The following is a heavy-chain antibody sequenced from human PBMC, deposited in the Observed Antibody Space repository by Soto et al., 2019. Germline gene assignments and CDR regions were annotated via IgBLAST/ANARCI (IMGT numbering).Heavy chain of an antibody. CDR1: GGSISSGGYY. CDR3: ASTYYYGSGTHRGRNWFDP. Sequence: QVQLQESGPGLVKPSQTLSLTCTVSGGSISSGGYYWSWIRQHPGKGLEWIGYIYYSGSTYSNPSLMSRVTISVDTSKNQFSLKLSAVTAADTAVYYCASTYYYGSGTHRGRNWFDPWGQGTLVTVSS. CDR2: IYYSGST. J-gene: IGHJ5*02. V-gene: IGHV4-31*03. D-gene: IGHD3-10*01.